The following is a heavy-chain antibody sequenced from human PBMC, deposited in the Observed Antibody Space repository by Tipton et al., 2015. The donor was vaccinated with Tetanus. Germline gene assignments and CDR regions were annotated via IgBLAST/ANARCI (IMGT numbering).Heavy chain of an antibody. V-gene: IGHV4-31*03. J-gene: IGHJ5*02. D-gene: IGHD3-9*01. CDR1: GASFSSGGYY. Sequence: LSLTCTVSGASFSSGGYYWTWIRQHPVRGLEWIGYIYYTGNTYYNPSLKSRVTISVDTPKSQFSLRLTSVTAADTAVYYCARRLVQNLFDPWGQGTLVTVSS. CDR2: IYYTGNT. CDR3: ARRLVQNLFDP.